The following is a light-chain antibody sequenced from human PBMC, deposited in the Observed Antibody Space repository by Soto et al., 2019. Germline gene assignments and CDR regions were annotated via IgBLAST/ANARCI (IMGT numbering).Light chain of an antibody. CDR3: QQSHVYTPIA. CDR2: EAS. CDR1: YYISNW. Sequence: DIQMTQSPSTLSAFVGDRVTITCRASYYISNWVAWYQQKPGNAPHLLIYEASTLLSGVPSRFSGSGSGTEFNLTISSLQPDDSATYFCQQSHVYTPIAFGGGTKVQIK. J-gene: IGKJ4*01. V-gene: IGKV1-5*03.